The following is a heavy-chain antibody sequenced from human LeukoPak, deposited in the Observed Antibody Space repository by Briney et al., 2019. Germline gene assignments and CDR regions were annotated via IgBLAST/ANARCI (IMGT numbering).Heavy chain of an antibody. CDR3: AREKSGITVAGTFDY. J-gene: IGHJ4*02. CDR1: GFIFSGYG. V-gene: IGHV3-30*19. CDR2: IWYDGNNK. D-gene: IGHD6-19*01. Sequence: GRSLRLSCAASGFIFSGYGMHWVRQAPGKGLEWVAVIWYDGNNKYYADSVKGRFTISRDNSKNTLYLQMNSLSADDTGVYYCAREKSGITVAGTFDYWGQGTLVAVSS.